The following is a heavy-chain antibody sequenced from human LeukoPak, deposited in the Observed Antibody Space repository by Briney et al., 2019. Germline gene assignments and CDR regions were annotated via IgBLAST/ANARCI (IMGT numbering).Heavy chain of an antibody. CDR2: IYYSGST. CDR3: ARSGSAIVFDY. Sequence: SETLSLTCTVSGGSISSSSYYWGWIRQPPGKGLEWIGSIYYSGSTYYNPSLKSRVTISVDTSKNQFSLKLSSVTAADTAVYYCARSGSAIVFDYWGQGTLVTVSS. CDR1: GGSISSSSYY. D-gene: IGHD3-16*02. J-gene: IGHJ4*02. V-gene: IGHV4-39*01.